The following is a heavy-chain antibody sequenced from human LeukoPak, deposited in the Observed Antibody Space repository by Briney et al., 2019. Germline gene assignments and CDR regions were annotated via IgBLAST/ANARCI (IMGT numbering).Heavy chain of an antibody. CDR1: GYTFTIYG. V-gene: IGHV1-18*01. CDR2: ISAYNGNT. Sequence: GASVTVSYTASGYTFTIYGISWVRQAPGQGREGMGWISAYNGNTNYAQKLQGRVTMTTDTSTSTAYMELRSLRSDDTAVYYCASIIAVAVKGAFDIWGQGTMVTVSS. J-gene: IGHJ3*02. CDR3: ASIIAVAVKGAFDI. D-gene: IGHD6-19*01.